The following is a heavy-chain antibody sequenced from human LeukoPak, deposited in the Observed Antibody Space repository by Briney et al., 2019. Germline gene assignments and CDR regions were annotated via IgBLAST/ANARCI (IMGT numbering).Heavy chain of an antibody. CDR2: IGTTGDT. D-gene: IGHD6-19*01. Sequence: GGSLRLSCAASGFTFSSYDMHWVRQATGKGLEWVSAIGTTGDTYYPGSVKGRFTISRENAKNSLYLQMNSLRAGDTAVYYCARGYSSGWPDYWGQGTLVTVSS. CDR1: GFTFSSYD. J-gene: IGHJ4*02. V-gene: IGHV3-13*01. CDR3: ARGYSSGWPDY.